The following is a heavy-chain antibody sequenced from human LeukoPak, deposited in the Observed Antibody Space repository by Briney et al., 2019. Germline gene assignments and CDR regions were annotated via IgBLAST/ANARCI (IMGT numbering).Heavy chain of an antibody. Sequence: GGSLRLSCAASGFTFSSYGMSWVRQAPGKGLEWVSAISGSGGSTYYADSVKGRFTISRDNSKNSLYLQMNSLRAEDTAVYYCARDGYCSSTSCYGTWFNWGQGTLVTVSS. CDR2: ISGSGGST. D-gene: IGHD2-2*01. V-gene: IGHV3-23*01. CDR1: GFTFSSYG. J-gene: IGHJ4*02. CDR3: ARDGYCSSTSCYGTWFN.